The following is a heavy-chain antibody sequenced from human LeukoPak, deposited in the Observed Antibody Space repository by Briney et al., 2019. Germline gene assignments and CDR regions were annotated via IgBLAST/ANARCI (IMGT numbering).Heavy chain of an antibody. CDR3: ARPLVRWAFDI. CDR2: IYPGDSDT. J-gene: IGHJ3*02. D-gene: IGHD2-2*01. CDR1: GSRFSSYW. Sequence: PGGSLQISCQGSGSRFSSYWIGWVRQMPGKGLEWMGIIYPGDSDTRYSPSFQGQVTISADKSISTAYLQWSSLKASDSAMYYCARPLVRWAFDIWGQGTMVTVSS. V-gene: IGHV5-51*01.